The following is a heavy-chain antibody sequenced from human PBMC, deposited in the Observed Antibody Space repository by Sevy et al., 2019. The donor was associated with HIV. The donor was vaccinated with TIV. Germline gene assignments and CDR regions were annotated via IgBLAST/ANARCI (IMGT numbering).Heavy chain of an antibody. V-gene: IGHV3-23*01. CDR3: AKERGVPWGAYYFDY. D-gene: IGHD1-1*01. Sequence: GGSLRLSCAASGFTFSSYAMSWVHQAPGKGLEWVSGISGSGYSTYYADSVKGRFTISRDNSKNTLYLQMNSLRAEDTAVYYCAKERGVPWGAYYFDYWGQGTLVTVSS. J-gene: IGHJ4*02. CDR2: ISGSGYST. CDR1: GFTFSSYA.